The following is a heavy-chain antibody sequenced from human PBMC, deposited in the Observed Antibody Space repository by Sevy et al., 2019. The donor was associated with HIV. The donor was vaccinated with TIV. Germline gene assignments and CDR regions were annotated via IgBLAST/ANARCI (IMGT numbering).Heavy chain of an antibody. CDR1: GDSISSGTYS. V-gene: IGHV4-30-2*01. J-gene: IGHJ3*01. CDR2: IFHTGNT. D-gene: IGHD4-17*01. Sequence: SDTLSLTCAVSGDSISSGTYSWNWIRQPPGKGLEWIGYIFHTGNTYYNPSLKSRVTMSVDRSKNQFSLRMNSVTAADTAVYFCARDGGTMTTPGSLDFWGQGTMVTVSS. CDR3: ARDGGTMTTPGSLDF.